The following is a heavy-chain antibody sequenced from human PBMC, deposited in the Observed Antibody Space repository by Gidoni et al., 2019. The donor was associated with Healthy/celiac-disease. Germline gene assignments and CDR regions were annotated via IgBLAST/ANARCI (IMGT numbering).Heavy chain of an antibody. Sequence: QLQLQESGPGLVKPSETLSLTCTVSGGSISSSSYYWGWIRQPPGKGLEWIGSIYYSGSTYYNPSLKSRVTISVDTSKNQFSLKLSSVTAADTAVYYCARRRGGAVGLDPWGQGTLVTVSS. J-gene: IGHJ5*02. V-gene: IGHV4-39*01. D-gene: IGHD1-26*01. CDR2: IYYSGST. CDR1: GGSISSSSYY. CDR3: ARRRGGAVGLDP.